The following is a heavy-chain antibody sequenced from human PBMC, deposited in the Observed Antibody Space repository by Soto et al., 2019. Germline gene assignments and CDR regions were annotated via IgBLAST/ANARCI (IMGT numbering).Heavy chain of an antibody. V-gene: IGHV3-30*04. J-gene: IGHJ4*02. CDR3: AGRSGSSDF. Sequence: QVQLVESGGGVVQPGRSLRLSCAASGFTFSNDTMHWVRQAPGKGLEWVALISYDEIDKYYADAVKGRFTISRDNSKITLYLQMDSLRAEDTAVYYCAGRSGSSDFCGQGTLVTVSS. D-gene: IGHD3-10*01. CDR1: GFTFSNDT. CDR2: ISYDEIDK.